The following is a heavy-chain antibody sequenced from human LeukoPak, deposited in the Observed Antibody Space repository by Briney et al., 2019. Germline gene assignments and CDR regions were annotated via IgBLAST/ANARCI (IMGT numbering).Heavy chain of an antibody. Sequence: GGSLRLSCAASGFTFSSYAMSWVRQAPGKGLEWVSAMSGSGGSTYYADSVKGRFSISRDNSKNTLYLQMNSLRAEDTAVYYCSSTSLAWAGFDYWGQGTLVTVSS. CDR3: SSTSLAWAGFDY. D-gene: IGHD2-2*01. CDR1: GFTFSSYA. CDR2: MSGSGGST. J-gene: IGHJ4*02. V-gene: IGHV3-23*01.